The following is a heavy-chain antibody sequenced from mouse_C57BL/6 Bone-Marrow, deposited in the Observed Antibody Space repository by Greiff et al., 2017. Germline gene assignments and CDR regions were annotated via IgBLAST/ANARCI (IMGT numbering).Heavy chain of an antibody. Sequence: VQLQQSGPELVKPGASVKISCKASGYTFTDYYMNWVKQSHGKSLEWIGDINPNNGGTSYNQKFKGKATLTVDKSSSTAYMELRSLTSEDSAVYYCATIYYGNYKVYWGQGTTLTVSS. CDR1: GYTFTDYY. J-gene: IGHJ2*01. V-gene: IGHV1-26*01. D-gene: IGHD2-1*01. CDR3: ATIYYGNYKVY. CDR2: INPNNGGT.